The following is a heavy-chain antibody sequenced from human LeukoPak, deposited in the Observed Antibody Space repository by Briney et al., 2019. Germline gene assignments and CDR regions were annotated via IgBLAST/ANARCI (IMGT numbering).Heavy chain of an antibody. D-gene: IGHD3-22*01. V-gene: IGHV4-39*07. J-gene: IGHJ6*03. CDR1: GGSISSSSYY. Sequence: PSETLSLTCTVSGGSISSSSYYWGWIRQPPGKGLEWIGSIYYSGSTYYNPSLKSRVTISVDTSKNQFSLKLSSVTAADTAVYYCAREWYYDSGDYMDVWGKGTTVTVSS. CDR2: IYYSGST. CDR3: AREWYYDSGDYMDV.